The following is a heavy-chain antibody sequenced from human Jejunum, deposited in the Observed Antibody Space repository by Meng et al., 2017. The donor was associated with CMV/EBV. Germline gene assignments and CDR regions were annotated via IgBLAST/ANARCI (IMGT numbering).Heavy chain of an antibody. J-gene: IGHJ5*02. D-gene: IGHD2-2*02. CDR3: ARDRSCYSPICYKVGLGGFDP. CDR1: NNA. CDR2: VIPKSGTR. V-gene: IGHV1-69*01. Sequence: NNAVSWIRQAPGQGLEWMGGVIPKSGTRNYAQKFQGRVTIFADESTSTAYMELSSLRSEDTATYFCARDRSCYSPICYKVGLGGFDPWGQGTLVTVSS.